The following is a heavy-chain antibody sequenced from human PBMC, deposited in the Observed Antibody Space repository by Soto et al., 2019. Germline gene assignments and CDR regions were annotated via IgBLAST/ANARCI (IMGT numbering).Heavy chain of an antibody. CDR1: GFTFGSSG. D-gene: IGHD5-12*01. J-gene: IGHJ4*02. Sequence: EVQLLESGGGLVQPGGSLRLSCAASGFTFGSSGMSWVRQAPGKGLEWISGLSGSGGSTYYADSVKGRFTISRDTSKSTLYLQMHSLRVEDTDVYYCAKDSGYDHTDWGQGTQVTVSS. CDR3: AKDSGYDHTD. V-gene: IGHV3-23*01. CDR2: LSGSGGST.